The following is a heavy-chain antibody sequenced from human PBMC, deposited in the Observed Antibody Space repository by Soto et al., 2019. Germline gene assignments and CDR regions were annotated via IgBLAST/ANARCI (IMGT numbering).Heavy chain of an antibody. CDR1: GGSLSSYY. CDR3: ARDAPYYYYGMDV. J-gene: IGHJ6*02. CDR2: IYYSVST. V-gene: IGHV4-59*01. Sequence: SETLSLTCAVSGGSLSSYYCSWIRPPPGKGLERVGYIYYSVSTNYKTSLKSRVTISVDTSKNQFSLKLSSVTAADTAVYYCARDAPYYYYGMDVWGQGTTVTVSS.